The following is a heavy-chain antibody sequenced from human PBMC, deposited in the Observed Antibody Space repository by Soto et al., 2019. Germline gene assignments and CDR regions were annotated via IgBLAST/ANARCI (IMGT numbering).Heavy chain of an antibody. V-gene: IGHV1-46*01. Sequence: ASVKVSCKASGGTFSNYAITWVRQAPGQGLEWLGRIIPSGGSTSYAQKFQGRVTMTRDTSTSTVYMELSSLRSEDTAVYYCARAPPYCSGGSCYSGSAFDPWGQGTLVTVSS. CDR1: GGTFSNYA. CDR3: ARAPPYCSGGSCYSGSAFDP. J-gene: IGHJ5*02. D-gene: IGHD2-15*01. CDR2: IIPSGGST.